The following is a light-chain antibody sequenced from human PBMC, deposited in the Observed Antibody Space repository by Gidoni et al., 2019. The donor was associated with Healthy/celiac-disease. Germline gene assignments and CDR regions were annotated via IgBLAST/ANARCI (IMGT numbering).Light chain of an antibody. Sequence: QSVLTKPPSASGTPGQRVTISCSGSSSNIGSNTVNVYQQLPGTAPKLLLYSNNQRPSGVPDRFSGSKSGTSASLAISGLQSEDEADYYCAAWDDSLNGYVFGTGTKVTVL. CDR1: SSNIGSNT. CDR2: SNN. J-gene: IGLJ1*01. CDR3: AAWDDSLNGYV. V-gene: IGLV1-44*01.